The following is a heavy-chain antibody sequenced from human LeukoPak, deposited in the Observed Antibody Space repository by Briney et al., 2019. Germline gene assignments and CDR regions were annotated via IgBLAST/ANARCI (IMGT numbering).Heavy chain of an antibody. CDR1: GGSISSYY. CDR2: IYYSGST. D-gene: IGHD3-22*01. Sequence: NPSETLSLTCTVSGGSISSYYWSWIRQPPGKGLEWIGYIYYSGSTNYNPSLKSRVTISVDTSKNQFSLKLSSVTAADTAVYYCARDRGADSSGYDSWGQGTLVTVSS. J-gene: IGHJ4*02. V-gene: IGHV4-59*01. CDR3: ARDRGADSSGYDS.